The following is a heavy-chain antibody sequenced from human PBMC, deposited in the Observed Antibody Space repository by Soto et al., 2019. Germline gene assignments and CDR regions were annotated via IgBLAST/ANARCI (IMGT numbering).Heavy chain of an antibody. Sequence: EVQLVESGGGLVQPGGSLRLSCAASGFTFSSYEMNWVRQAPGKGLEWVSYISSSGSTIYYADSVKGRFIISRDNAKNSLYLQMNSLRAEDTAVYYCARDGVTAAAGRYYYGMDVWGQGTTVTVSS. CDR3: ARDGVTAAAGRYYYGMDV. J-gene: IGHJ6*02. D-gene: IGHD6-13*01. V-gene: IGHV3-48*03. CDR2: ISSSGSTI. CDR1: GFTFSSYE.